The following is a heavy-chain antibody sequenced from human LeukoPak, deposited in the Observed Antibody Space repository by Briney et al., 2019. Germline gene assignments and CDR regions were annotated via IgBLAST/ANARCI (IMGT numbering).Heavy chain of an antibody. Sequence: GGSLRLSCAASGFTFSSYAMSWVRQAPGKGLEWVSAISGSGGRTYYADSVKGRFTISSNNSKNTLYLQMNSLRAEDTAVYYCAKCPFRDYGDYFDYWGQGTLVTVSS. D-gene: IGHD4-17*01. CDR2: ISGSGGRT. V-gene: IGHV3-23*01. CDR3: AKCPFRDYGDYFDY. CDR1: GFTFSSYA. J-gene: IGHJ4*02.